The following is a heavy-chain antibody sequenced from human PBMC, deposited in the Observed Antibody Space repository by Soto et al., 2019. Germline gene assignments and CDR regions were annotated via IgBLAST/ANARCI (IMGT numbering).Heavy chain of an antibody. V-gene: IGHV1-69*13. CDR2: IIPIFGTA. CDR1: GGTFSSYA. Sequence: SVNVSWKASGGTFSSYAISWVRQAPGQGLELMGGIIPIFGTANYAQKFQGRVTITAXXXXXXAXMXLXXXXAEETAVHYCARGRADRWFDPCGPAALVHRLL. D-gene: IGHD3-22*01. CDR3: ARGRADRWFDP. J-gene: IGHJ5*02.